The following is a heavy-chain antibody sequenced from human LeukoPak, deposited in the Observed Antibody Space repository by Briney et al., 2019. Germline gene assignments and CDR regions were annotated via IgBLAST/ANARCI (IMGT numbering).Heavy chain of an antibody. CDR2: ISSSGSTI. V-gene: IGHV3-11*01. J-gene: IGHJ5*02. Sequence: GGSLRLSCAASGFTFSDYYMSWIRQAPGKGLEWVSYISSSGSTIYYADSVKGRFTISRDNAKNSLYLQMNSLRAEDTAVYYCARERENYDTLTGYSPDWFDPWGQGTLVTVSS. CDR1: GFTFSDYY. CDR3: ARERENYDTLTGYSPDWFDP. D-gene: IGHD3-9*01.